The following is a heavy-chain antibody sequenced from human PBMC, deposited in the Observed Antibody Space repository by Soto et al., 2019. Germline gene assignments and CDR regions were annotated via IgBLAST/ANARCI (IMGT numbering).Heavy chain of an antibody. CDR3: ATQPTATITYYYGMDV. CDR2: IIPIFGTA. D-gene: IGHD6-25*01. J-gene: IGHJ6*02. V-gene: IGHV1-69*12. CDR1: GGTFSSYA. Sequence: QVQLVQSGAEVKKPGSSVKVSCKASGGTFSSYAISWVRQAPGQGLEWMGGIIPIFGTADYAQKFQGRVTITADESTSTADMELSSLRSEDTAVYYCATQPTATITYYYGMDVWGQGTTVTVSS.